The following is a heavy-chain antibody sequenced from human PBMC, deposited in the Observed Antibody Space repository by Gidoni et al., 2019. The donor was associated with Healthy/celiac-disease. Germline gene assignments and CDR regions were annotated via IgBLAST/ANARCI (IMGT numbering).Heavy chain of an antibody. CDR2: ISGSGGST. CDR1: GFTFSSYA. CDR3: AKDRSWRWLQSRDIEDY. Sequence: EVQLLESGGGLVQPGGSLRLSCAASGFTFSSYAMSWVRQAPGKGLEWVSAISGSGGSTYYADSVKGRFTISRDNSKNTLYLQMNSLRAEDTAVYYCAKDRSWRWLQSRDIEDYWGQGTLVTVSS. V-gene: IGHV3-23*01. J-gene: IGHJ4*02. D-gene: IGHD2-15*01.